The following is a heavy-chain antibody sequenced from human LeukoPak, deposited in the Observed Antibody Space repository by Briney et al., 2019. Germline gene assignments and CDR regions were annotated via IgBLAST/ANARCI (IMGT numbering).Heavy chain of an antibody. CDR2: IIPIFGTA. CDR1: GGTFSSYA. CDR3: ARETVSSGWYRYWFDP. D-gene: IGHD6-19*01. Sequence: ASVKVSCKASGGTFSSYAISWVRQAPGQGLEWMGGIIPIFGTANYAQKFQGRVTITADESTSTAYMELSSLRSEDTAVYYCARETVSSGWYRYWFDPWGQGTLVTVSS. J-gene: IGHJ5*02. V-gene: IGHV1-69*01.